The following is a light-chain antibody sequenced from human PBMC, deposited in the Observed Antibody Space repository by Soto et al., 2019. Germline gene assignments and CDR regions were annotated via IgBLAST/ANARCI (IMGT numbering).Light chain of an antibody. CDR1: QSVSSY. CDR3: QHRSIWPVS. V-gene: IGKV3-11*01. J-gene: IGKJ5*01. CDR2: DTS. Sequence: EIVLTQSPATLSLSPGERATRSCRASQSVSSYLFWYQQKPGLAPRLLIYDTSNRATGIPVRFSGSGSGTDFTLTISSLEPEDFAVYYCQHRSIWPVSFGQGTRLEIK.